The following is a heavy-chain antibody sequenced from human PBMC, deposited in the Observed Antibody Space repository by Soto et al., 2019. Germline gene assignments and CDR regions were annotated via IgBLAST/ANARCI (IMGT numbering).Heavy chain of an antibody. J-gene: IGHJ6*02. D-gene: IGHD3-10*01. V-gene: IGHV1-18*01. CDR1: GYTFTSYG. CDR2: ISAYNGNT. CDR3: ARDQGGSGSYYNALPGGMDV. Sequence: QVQLVQSGAEVKKPGASVKVSCKASGYTFTSYGISWVRQAPGQGLEWMGWISAYNGNTNYAQKLQGRVTMTTDTSTSTAYMELRSLRSDDTAVYYCARDQGGSGSYYNALPGGMDVWGQGTTVTVSS.